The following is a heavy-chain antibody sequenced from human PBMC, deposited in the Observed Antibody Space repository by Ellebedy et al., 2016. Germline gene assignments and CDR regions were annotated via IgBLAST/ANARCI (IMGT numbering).Heavy chain of an antibody. J-gene: IGHJ3*01. CDR2: IYTTGAT. V-gene: IGHV3-53*01. D-gene: IGHD2-8*01. CDR3: VTRHNGAFDV. CDR1: RFIVNSNY. Sequence: GESLKISXAGSRFIVNSNYMNWVRQAPGKGLEWVSLIYTTGATYYADSVEGRFTISRDNSEKTLYLQMSGLGAEDTAVYYCVTRHNGAFDVWGHGTRVTVSS.